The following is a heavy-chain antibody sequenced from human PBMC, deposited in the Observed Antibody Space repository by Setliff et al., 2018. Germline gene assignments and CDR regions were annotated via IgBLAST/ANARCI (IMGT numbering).Heavy chain of an antibody. J-gene: IGHJ4*02. D-gene: IGHD3-10*01. CDR2: IHYSGSS. CDR3: ARRFTVSRGVDCFDL. CDR1: GDSMRTNY. V-gene: IGHV4-59*08. Sequence: KPSETLSLTCTVSGDSMRTNYWTWIRQSPGKGLEWIGYIHYSGSSTYNPSLKSRVTISVDTSKNQFSLKLTSVIAADTAQYYCARRFTVSRGVDCFDLWGQGAQVTVSS.